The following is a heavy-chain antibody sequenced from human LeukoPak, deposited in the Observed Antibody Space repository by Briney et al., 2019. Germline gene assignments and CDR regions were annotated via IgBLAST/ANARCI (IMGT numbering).Heavy chain of an antibody. CDR3: ARESSSSFDY. J-gene: IGHJ4*02. Sequence: SETLSLTCTVSGDSISTYYWSWIRQPPGKGLEWIGYTYYSGSTNYNPSLKSRVTMSVDTSKNQFSLKLSSVTAADTAVYYCARESSSSFDYWGQGTLVTVSS. CDR2: TYYSGST. D-gene: IGHD6-13*01. CDR1: GDSISTYY. V-gene: IGHV4-59*01.